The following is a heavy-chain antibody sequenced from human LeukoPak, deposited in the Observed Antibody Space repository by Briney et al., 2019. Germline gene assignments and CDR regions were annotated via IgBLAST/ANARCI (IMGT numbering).Heavy chain of an antibody. J-gene: IGHJ4*02. CDR1: GFTLSSYS. CDR3: ARDVEQWLVRVYYFDY. V-gene: IGHV3-48*01. D-gene: IGHD6-19*01. Sequence: GGSLRLSCAPSGFTLSSYSMNWVRQAPGKGLEWVSYISSGSTTIYYADSVKGRFTISRDNAKNSLYPQMNSLRAEDTAVYYCARDVEQWLVRVYYFDYWGQGTLVTVSS. CDR2: ISSGSTTI.